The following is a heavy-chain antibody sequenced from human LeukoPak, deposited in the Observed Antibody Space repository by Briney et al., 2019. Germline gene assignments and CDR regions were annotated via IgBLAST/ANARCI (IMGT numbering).Heavy chain of an antibody. V-gene: IGHV3-23*01. CDR2: ITGSGGTT. CDR3: AKDLLGHCGGDCYPAPFDY. J-gene: IGHJ4*02. Sequence: GGSLRLSCAASGFTFSSSGMSWVRQAPGKRLEWVSSITGSGGTTYYADSVKGRFTISRDNSKNTLYLQMNSLRAEDTAVYYCAKDLLGHCGGDCYPAPFDYWGQGTLVTVSS. CDR1: GFTFSSSG. D-gene: IGHD2-21*02.